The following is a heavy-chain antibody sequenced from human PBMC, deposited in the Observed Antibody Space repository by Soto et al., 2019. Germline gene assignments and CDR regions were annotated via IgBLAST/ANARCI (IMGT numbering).Heavy chain of an antibody. D-gene: IGHD3-10*01. Sequence: PSETLSLTCTVSGGSISSYYWSWIRQPPGKGLEWIGYIYYSGSTNYNPSLKSRVTISVDTSKNQFSLKLSSVTAADTAVYYCASDSKRSGYYYYYYGMDVWGQGTTVTVSS. V-gene: IGHV4-59*01. CDR1: GGSISSYY. J-gene: IGHJ6*02. CDR3: ASDSKRSGYYYYYYGMDV. CDR2: IYYSGST.